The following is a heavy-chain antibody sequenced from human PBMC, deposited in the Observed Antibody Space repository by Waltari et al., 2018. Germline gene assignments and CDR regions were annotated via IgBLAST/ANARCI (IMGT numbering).Heavy chain of an antibody. CDR2: VHQSGRS. CDR1: GDSISNNFF. D-gene: IGHD2-15*01. CDR3: ASDRGRGLYLDS. V-gene: IGHV4-4*02. J-gene: IGHJ4*02. Sequence: QVQLQESGPGLVKPSGTLSLTCTVSGDSISNNFFWSWVRQSPGKGLEWIGQVHQSGRSNYNPALERRVTVSMDTSKNQFSLRVTSVTVADTAIYYCASDRGRGLYLDSWGQGTLVTVSP.